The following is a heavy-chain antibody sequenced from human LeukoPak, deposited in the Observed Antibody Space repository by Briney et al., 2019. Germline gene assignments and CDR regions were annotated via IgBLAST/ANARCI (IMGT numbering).Heavy chain of an antibody. J-gene: IGHJ4*02. Sequence: GSSVKVSCKASGYTFTNFAINWVRQAPGQGLEWMGWISTNTGNPRYARGFTGRFVFSLDTSVNTAYLQISSLKAEETAVYYCARDMRLGYFDYWGQGTLVTVSS. V-gene: IGHV7-4-1*02. CDR1: GYTFTNFA. CDR2: ISTNTGNP. D-gene: IGHD3-16*01. CDR3: ARDMRLGYFDY.